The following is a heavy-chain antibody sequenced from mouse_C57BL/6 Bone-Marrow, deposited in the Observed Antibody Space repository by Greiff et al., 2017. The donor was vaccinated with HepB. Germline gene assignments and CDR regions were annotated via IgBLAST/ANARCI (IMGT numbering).Heavy chain of an antibody. Sequence: VKLVESGAELARPGASVKMSCKASGYTFTSYTMHWVKQRPGQGLEWIGYINPSSGYTKYNQKFKDKATLTADKSSSTAYMQLSSLTSEDSAVYYCASGVLWLRQGFDYWGQGTTLTVSS. CDR1: GYTFTSYT. D-gene: IGHD2-2*01. J-gene: IGHJ2*01. V-gene: IGHV1-4*01. CDR2: INPSSGYT. CDR3: ASGVLWLRQGFDY.